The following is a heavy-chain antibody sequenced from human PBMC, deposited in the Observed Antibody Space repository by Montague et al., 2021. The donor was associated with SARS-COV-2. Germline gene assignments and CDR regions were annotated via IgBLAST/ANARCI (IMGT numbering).Heavy chain of an antibody. V-gene: IGHV4-34*01. Sequence: SETLSLTCAVYGGSFSGYYWSWIRQPPGKGLEWIGEINHSGSTTYNPSPKSRVTISVDTSKNQFSLKLISVTAADTAVYYCTREGYQVLWSDDYYGMDVWGQGTTVTVSS. CDR3: TREGYQVLWSDDYYGMDV. D-gene: IGHD2-2*01. CDR1: GGSFSGYY. CDR2: INHSGST. J-gene: IGHJ6*02.